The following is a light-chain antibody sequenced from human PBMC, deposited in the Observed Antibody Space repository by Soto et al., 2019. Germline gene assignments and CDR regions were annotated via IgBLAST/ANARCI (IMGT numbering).Light chain of an antibody. Sequence: DIQLTQSPSTLSASVGDRVNITCRASQSMGGWLAWYQQKPGKAPKLLIFDASNLESGVPSRFSGSGSGTDFTLTISSLQAEDFATYFCQQYNNYVYTFGPGTKLEIK. J-gene: IGKJ2*01. CDR1: QSMGGW. CDR3: QQYNNYVYT. CDR2: DAS. V-gene: IGKV1-5*01.